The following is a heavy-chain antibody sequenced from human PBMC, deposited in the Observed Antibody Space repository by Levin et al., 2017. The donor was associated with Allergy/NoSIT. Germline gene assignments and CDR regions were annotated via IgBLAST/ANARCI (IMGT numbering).Heavy chain of an antibody. CDR3: ARLLRELTGAFDY. CDR2: IYYAGDT. Sequence: SETMSLTCSVSGGSISSSTSYGGWIRQAPGKGLEWIGIIYYAGDTFYSPSLKSRITMSVDTSKNQFSLKVTSVTAADTAVYYCARLLRELTGAFDYWGQGILVTVSS. J-gene: IGHJ4*02. CDR1: GGSISSSTSY. D-gene: IGHD7-27*01. V-gene: IGHV4-39*01.